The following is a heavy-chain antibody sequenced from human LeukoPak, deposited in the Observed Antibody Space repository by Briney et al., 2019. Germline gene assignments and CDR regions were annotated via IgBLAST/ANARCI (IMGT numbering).Heavy chain of an antibody. V-gene: IGHV3-53*01. Sequence: PGGSLRLSCAVSGFTVSSNYMSWVRQAPGKGLEWVSALYSGGNTYYADSVKGRFTISRDNSKNTLYLQMNSLRAEDTAVYYCARATAAADNYFDYWGQGTLVTVSS. J-gene: IGHJ4*02. D-gene: IGHD6-13*01. CDR3: ARATAAADNYFDY. CDR1: GFTVSSNY. CDR2: LYSGGNT.